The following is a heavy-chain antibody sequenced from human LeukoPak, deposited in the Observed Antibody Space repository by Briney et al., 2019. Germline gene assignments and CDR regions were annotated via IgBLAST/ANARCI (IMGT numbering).Heavy chain of an antibody. CDR1: GFTFSSYW. CDR3: ARVSGYDWNDYYYYYMDV. CDR2: ILYDGSNK. Sequence: GGSLRLSCAASGFTFSSYWMSWVRQAPGKGLEWVAFILYDGSNKYYADSVKGRFTISRDNSKNTLYLQMNSLRTEDTAVYYCARVSGYDWNDYYYYYMDVWGKGTTVTISS. V-gene: IGHV3-30*02. J-gene: IGHJ6*03. D-gene: IGHD5-12*01.